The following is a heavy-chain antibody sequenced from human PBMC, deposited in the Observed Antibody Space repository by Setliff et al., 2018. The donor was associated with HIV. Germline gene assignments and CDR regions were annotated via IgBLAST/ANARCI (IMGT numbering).Heavy chain of an antibody. V-gene: IGHV4-39*07. CDR2: VYYSGST. CDR3: ARDGYSSSWYVISGSFDY. Sequence: KTSETLSLTCIVSGGSISSSSYYWGWIRQPPGKGLEWVGTVYYSGSTYYNPSLKSRVTISVDTSENQFSLKLSSVTAADTAVCYCARDGYSSSWYVISGSFDYWGQGILVTVSS. CDR1: GGSISSSSYY. D-gene: IGHD6-13*01. J-gene: IGHJ4*02.